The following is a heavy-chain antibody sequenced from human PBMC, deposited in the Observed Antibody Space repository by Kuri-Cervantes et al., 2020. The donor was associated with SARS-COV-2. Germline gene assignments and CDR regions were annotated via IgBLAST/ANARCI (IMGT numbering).Heavy chain of an antibody. Sequence: SVKVSCKASGGTFSSYAISWVRQAPGQGLEWMGGIIPIFGTANYAQKFQGRVTITADESTSTAYTELSSLRSEDTAVYYCARDQERRGYSYGYSISSWGQGTLVTVSS. D-gene: IGHD5-18*01. CDR1: GGTFSSYA. J-gene: IGHJ4*02. CDR2: IIPIFGTA. V-gene: IGHV1-69*13. CDR3: ARDQERRGYSYGYSISS.